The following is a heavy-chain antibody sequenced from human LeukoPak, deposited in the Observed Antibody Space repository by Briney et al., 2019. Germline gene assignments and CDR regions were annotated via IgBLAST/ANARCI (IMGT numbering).Heavy chain of an antibody. CDR2: INSDGSWT. Sequence: GGSLRLSCAASGNYLMHWVRQAPGKGLVWVSHINSDGSWTSYADSVKGRFTISKDNAKNTVYLQMNNLRAEDTAVYYCVSFYEAYWGRGTLVTVSS. D-gene: IGHD2/OR15-2a*01. V-gene: IGHV3-74*01. CDR3: VSFYEAY. J-gene: IGHJ4*02. CDR1: GNYL.